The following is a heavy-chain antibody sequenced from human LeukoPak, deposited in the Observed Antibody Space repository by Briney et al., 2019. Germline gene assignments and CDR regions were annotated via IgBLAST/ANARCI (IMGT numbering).Heavy chain of an antibody. J-gene: IGHJ4*02. D-gene: IGHD1-26*01. CDR3: ARIMVGVNPVPDY. CDR2: INQDGSEI. V-gene: IGHV3-7*01. Sequence: GGSLRLSCAASGFTFSNSAMNWVRQAPGKGLEWVANINQDGSEIYYGDSVKGRSTISRDNAKNSLVLQMNSLRVDDSAVYYCARIMVGVNPVPDYWGQGTLVTVSS. CDR1: GFTFSNSA.